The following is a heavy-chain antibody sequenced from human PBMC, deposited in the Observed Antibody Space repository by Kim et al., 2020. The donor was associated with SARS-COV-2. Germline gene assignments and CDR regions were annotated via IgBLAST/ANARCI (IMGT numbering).Heavy chain of an antibody. J-gene: IGHJ5*02. CDR3: ARQTRLLWFGEAYNWFDP. CDR1: GGSISSSSYY. Sequence: SETLSLTCTVSGGSISSSSYYWGWIRQPPGKGLEWIGSIYYSGSTYYNPSLKSRVTISVDTSKNQFSLKLSSVTAADTAVYYCARQTRLLWFGEAYNWFDPWGQGTLVTVSS. CDR2: IYYSGST. V-gene: IGHV4-39*01. D-gene: IGHD3-10*01.